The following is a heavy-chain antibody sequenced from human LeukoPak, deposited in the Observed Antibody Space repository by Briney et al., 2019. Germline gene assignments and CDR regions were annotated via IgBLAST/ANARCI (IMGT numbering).Heavy chain of an antibody. CDR1: GFTFDDYA. D-gene: IGHD6-13*01. Sequence: GGSLRLSCAASGFTFDDYAMHWVRQAPGKGLEWVSGISWNSGSIGYADSVKGRFTISRDNAKNSLYLQMNSLRAEDTALYYCAKDAGFSSIAAAGNSYFDYWGQGTLVTVSS. CDR2: ISWNSGSI. V-gene: IGHV3-9*01. J-gene: IGHJ4*02. CDR3: AKDAGFSSIAAAGNSYFDY.